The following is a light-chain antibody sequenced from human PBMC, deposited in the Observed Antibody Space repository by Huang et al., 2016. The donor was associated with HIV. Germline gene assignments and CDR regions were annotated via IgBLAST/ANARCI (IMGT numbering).Light chain of an antibody. CDR3: QQTYSAPVT. Sequence: DIQVTQSPSSLSASVGDRVTLTCRTSQRISSHLSWYQQKIGKGPKLLIYSSTVLQSGVPARFTGSGSGTDFTLTINSLQPEDFATYYCQQTYSAPVTFGGGTRVAIK. J-gene: IGKJ4*01. CDR2: SST. V-gene: IGKV1-39*01. CDR1: QRISSH.